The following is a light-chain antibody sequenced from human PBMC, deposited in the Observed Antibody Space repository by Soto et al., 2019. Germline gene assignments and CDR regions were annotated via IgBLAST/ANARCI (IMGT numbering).Light chain of an antibody. CDR2: EVN. V-gene: IGLV2-14*01. CDR1: SSDVGDYNY. CDR3: SSYTNSDTVGVV. J-gene: IGLJ2*01. Sequence: QSVLTQPASVSGSPGQSITISCTGTSSDVGDYNYVSWYQHHPGKAPKLMIYEVNNRPSGVSNRFSGSKSGNTASLTISGLQAEDEADYYCSSYTNSDTVGVVFGGGTKLTVL.